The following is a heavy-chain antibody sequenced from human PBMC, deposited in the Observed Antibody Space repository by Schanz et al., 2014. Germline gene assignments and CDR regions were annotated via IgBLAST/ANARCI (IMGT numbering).Heavy chain of an antibody. V-gene: IGHV3-23*04. CDR3: AKGMGYCSGGTCYDYYYYGLDV. D-gene: IGHD2-15*01. CDR1: GFTFSSYA. CDR2: ISHSGGSK. Sequence: VQLVESGGGVVQPGRSLRLSCAASGFTFSSYAMSWVRQAPGKGLEWVSSISHSGGSKYYADSVKGRFTISRDNSENTLYLQMNSLSADDTAVFYCAKGMGYCSGGTCYDYYYYGLDVWGQGTTXTVSS. J-gene: IGHJ6*02.